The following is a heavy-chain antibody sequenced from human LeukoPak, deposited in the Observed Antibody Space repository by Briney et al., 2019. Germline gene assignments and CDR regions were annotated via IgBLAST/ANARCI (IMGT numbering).Heavy chain of an antibody. CDR3: AKGNYWFDP. V-gene: IGHV3-33*06. CDR1: GFTFSSYG. CDR2: IWYDGSNK. J-gene: IGHJ5*02. Sequence: GGSLRLSCAASGFTFSSYGMHWVRQAPGKGLEWVAVIWYDGSNKYYADSVKGRFTISRDNSKNTLYLQMNSLRAEDTAVYYCAKGNYWFDPWGQGTLVTVSS.